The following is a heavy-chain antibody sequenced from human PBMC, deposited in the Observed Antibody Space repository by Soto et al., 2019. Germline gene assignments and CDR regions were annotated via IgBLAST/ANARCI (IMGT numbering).Heavy chain of an antibody. CDR3: ARGRGYSGDDHYYYFDMDV. Sequence: QVQLVQSGAEVKKPGSSVKVSCKASGGTFNNYPITWVRQAPGEGLEWMGGSIPIFGTANYAQKFQGRVTSSVDESTSTAYMELSSLRSEDTAVYYCARGRGYSGDDHYYYFDMDVCGQGTTVTVSS. D-gene: IGHD5-12*01. CDR1: GGTFNNYP. CDR2: SIPIFGTA. V-gene: IGHV1-69*01. J-gene: IGHJ6*02.